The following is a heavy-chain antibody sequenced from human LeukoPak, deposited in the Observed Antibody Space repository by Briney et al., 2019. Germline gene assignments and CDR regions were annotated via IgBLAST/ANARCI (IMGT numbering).Heavy chain of an antibody. V-gene: IGHV7-4-1*02. CDR2: INTNTGNP. D-gene: IGHD2-15*01. J-gene: IGHJ6*03. CDR1: GYTFTSYA. CDR3: ARVAPYCSGGSCYNGYYYYMDV. Sequence: ASVKVSCKASGYTFTSYAMNWVRQAPGQGLEWMGWINTNTGNPTYAQGFTGRFVFSLDTSVSTAYLQISSLKAEDTAVYYCARVAPYCSGGSCYNGYYYYMDVWGKGTTVTVSS.